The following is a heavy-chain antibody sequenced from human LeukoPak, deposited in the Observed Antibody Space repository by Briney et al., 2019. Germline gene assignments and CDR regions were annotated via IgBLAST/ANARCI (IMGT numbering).Heavy chain of an antibody. D-gene: IGHD3-10*01. CDR2: IYYSGST. CDR3: ARGSNYYESGKGWFDP. J-gene: IGHJ5*02. V-gene: IGHV4-30-4*07. Sequence: SQTLSLTCAVSGGSINSGGYSWSWIRQPPGKGLEWIGYIYYSGSTYYNPSLKSRVTISVDTSKNQFSLKLSSVTAADTSVYFCARGSNYYESGKGWFDPWGQGTLVTVSS. CDR1: GGSINSGGYS.